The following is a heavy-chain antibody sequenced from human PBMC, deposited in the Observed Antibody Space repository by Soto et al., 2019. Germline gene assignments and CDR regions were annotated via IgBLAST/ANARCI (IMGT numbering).Heavy chain of an antibody. CDR3: AKGDCSGGRGYRGFDY. J-gene: IGHJ4*02. CDR1: GFTFSSYD. D-gene: IGHD2-15*01. V-gene: IGHV3-23*01. CDR2: VRASCSIT. Sequence: PGGSLRLSCEASGFTFSSYDMNWFRQALGKGLEWVSGVRASCSITSYSDSAKGWFTISRDNAKNTVYLQMTGLRAYDTAVYFCAKGDCSGGRGYRGFDYWGQGTLVTVSS.